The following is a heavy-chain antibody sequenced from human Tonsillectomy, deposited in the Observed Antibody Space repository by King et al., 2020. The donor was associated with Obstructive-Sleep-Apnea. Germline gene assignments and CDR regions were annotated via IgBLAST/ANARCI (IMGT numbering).Heavy chain of an antibody. J-gene: IGHJ4*02. Sequence: VQLVESGAEVKKPGASVKVSCKASGYTFSDYHIHWVRQAPGQGLEWVGWINPYSGGTNHAQNIQGRVTMTRDTSISTAYMELSRLTSDDTAVYYCATVAVATATFYFDYWGQGTLVTVSS. CDR2: INPYSGGT. CDR3: ATVAVATATFYFDY. V-gene: IGHV1-2*02. D-gene: IGHD4-17*01. CDR1: GYTFSDYH.